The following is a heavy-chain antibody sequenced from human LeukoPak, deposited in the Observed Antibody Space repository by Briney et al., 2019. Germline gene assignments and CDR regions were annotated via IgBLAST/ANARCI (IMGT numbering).Heavy chain of an antibody. CDR2: INHSGRT. J-gene: IGHJ4*02. V-gene: IGHV4-34*01. D-gene: IGHD2-2*02. Sequence: SETLSLTCAVYGGSFSGYYWNWLRQPPGKGLEWIGEINHSGRTNYNPSLKSRVTISVDTSKKQFSLKLSSVTAADTAVYYCASSTRYCSSTSCYTYLDYWGQGTLVTVSS. CDR1: GGSFSGYY. CDR3: ASSTRYCSSTSCYTYLDY.